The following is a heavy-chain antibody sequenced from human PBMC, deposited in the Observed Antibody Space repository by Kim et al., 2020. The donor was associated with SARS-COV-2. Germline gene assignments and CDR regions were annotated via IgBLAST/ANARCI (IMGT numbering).Heavy chain of an antibody. Sequence: ASEKVSCKACGYSFTNYAFSWVRQAPGQGLEGMGWISGYHGNPDYEHKFQGRVTLTRDTSTSPAYMELRNLRSYDTAVYYCARIQYYDRSAYYSDYWGQG. CDR1: GYSFTNYA. J-gene: IGHJ4*02. V-gene: IGHV1-18*01. CDR3: ARIQYYDRSAYYSDY. CDR2: ISGYHGNP. D-gene: IGHD3-22*01.